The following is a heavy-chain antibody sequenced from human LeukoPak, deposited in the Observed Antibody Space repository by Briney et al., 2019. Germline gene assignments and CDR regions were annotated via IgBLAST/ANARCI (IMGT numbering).Heavy chain of an antibody. CDR2: ISSSSSII. D-gene: IGHD3-22*01. V-gene: IGHV3-11*04. CDR3: ARAFTYYYDSSGYPYFDY. J-gene: IGHJ4*02. CDR1: GFTFSDYY. Sequence: PGGSLRLSCAASGFTFSDYYMSWIRQAPGKGLEWVSYISSSSSIIYYADSVKGRFTISRDNAKNSLYLQMNSLRAEDTAVYYCARAFTYYYDSSGYPYFDYWGQGTLVTVSS.